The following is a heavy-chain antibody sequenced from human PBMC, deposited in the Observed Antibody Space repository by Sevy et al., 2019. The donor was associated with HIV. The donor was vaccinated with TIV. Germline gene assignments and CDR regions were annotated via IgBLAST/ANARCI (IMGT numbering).Heavy chain of an antibody. CDR3: ARDRGTDIVVVPAADYYYGMDV. CDR1: GFTFSSYS. D-gene: IGHD2-2*01. V-gene: IGHV3-21*01. Sequence: GGSLRLSCAASGFTFSSYSMNWVRQAPGKGLEWVSSISSSSSYIYYADSVKGRFTISRDNAKNSLYLQMISLRAEDTAVYYCARDRGTDIVVVPAADYYYGMDVWGQGTTVTVSS. J-gene: IGHJ6*02. CDR2: ISSSSSYI.